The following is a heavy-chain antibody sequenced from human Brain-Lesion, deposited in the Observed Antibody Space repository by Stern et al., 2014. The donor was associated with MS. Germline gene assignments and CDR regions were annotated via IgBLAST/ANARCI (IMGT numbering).Heavy chain of an antibody. D-gene: IGHD5-18*01. CDR2: IHPSGSA. J-gene: IGHJ4*02. CDR3: ASGYRIFDY. V-gene: IGHV4-61*02. CDR1: GGSISSGSDY. Sequence: QVQLVESGPGLVKPSQTLSLTCTVSGGSISSGSDYWSWIRQPVGKGLEWIGRIHPSGSAFYTPSPKSRLPTSKDTPMNQFSLELNSATAADTAIYYCASGYRIFDYWGQGILVTVSS.